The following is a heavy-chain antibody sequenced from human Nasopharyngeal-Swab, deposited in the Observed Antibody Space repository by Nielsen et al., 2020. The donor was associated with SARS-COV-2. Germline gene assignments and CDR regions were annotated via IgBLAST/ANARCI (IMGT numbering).Heavy chain of an antibody. CDR1: GFSLSTSGMC. V-gene: IGHV2-70*01. CDR2: IDWDDDK. CDR3: ARIPGYSSGWYSGGMDV. D-gene: IGHD6-19*01. Sequence: SGPTLVKPPQTLTLTCTFSGFSLSTSGMCVSWIRQPPGKALEWLALIDWDDDKYYSTSLKTRLTISKDTSKNQVVLTMTNMDPVDTATYYCARIPGYSSGWYSGGMDVWGQGTTVTVSS. J-gene: IGHJ6*02.